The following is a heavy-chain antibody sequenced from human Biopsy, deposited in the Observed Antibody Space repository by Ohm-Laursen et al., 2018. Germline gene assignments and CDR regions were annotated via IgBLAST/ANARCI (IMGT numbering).Heavy chain of an antibody. CDR2: ISGYNGNT. CDR3: ARVTLPLYLDY. V-gene: IGHV1-18*01. CDR1: GYSFTSYG. J-gene: IGHJ4*02. D-gene: IGHD5/OR15-5a*01. Sequence: SVKVSCKASGYSFTSYGISWVRQAPGEGLEWTGRISGYNGNTNYAQKFQGRVTMTADTSTSTVYMEVRGLRSDDTAVYYCARVTLPLYLDYWGQGTRVSVSP.